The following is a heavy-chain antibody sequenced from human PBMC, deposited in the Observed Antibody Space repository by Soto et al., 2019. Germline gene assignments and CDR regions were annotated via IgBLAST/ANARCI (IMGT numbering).Heavy chain of an antibody. CDR2: MNPNSGNT. Sequence: GASVKVSWKASGYTFTSYDINWVRQATGQGLEWMGWMNPNSGNTGYAQKFQGRVTMTRNTSISTAYMELSSLRSEDTAVYYCARGSPGTTIYYYHYYMAVWGKGTTVTVSS. D-gene: IGHD1-1*01. V-gene: IGHV1-8*01. CDR1: GYTFTSYD. CDR3: ARGSPGTTIYYYHYYMAV. J-gene: IGHJ6*03.